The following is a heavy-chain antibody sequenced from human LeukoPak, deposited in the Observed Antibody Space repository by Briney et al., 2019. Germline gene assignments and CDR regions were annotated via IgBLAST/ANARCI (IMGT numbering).Heavy chain of an antibody. CDR3: ARADCTSSTCYLRRSWFDP. J-gene: IGHJ5*02. Sequence: WGSLRLSCAASGFTLSNYDMNWVRQAPGKGLEWVSSISTGSRYIYYTDSLRGRFTISRDDAKNTLYLQMNSLRAEDTAVYYCARADCTSSTCYLRRSWFDPWGQGTVVTVSS. CDR1: GFTLSNYD. D-gene: IGHD2-2*01. CDR2: ISTGSRYI. V-gene: IGHV3-21*06.